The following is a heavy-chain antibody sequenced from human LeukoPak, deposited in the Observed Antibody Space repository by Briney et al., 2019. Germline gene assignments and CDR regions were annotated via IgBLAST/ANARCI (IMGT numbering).Heavy chain of an antibody. CDR1: GFTFSSYA. CDR3: AREAYSSSWYNWFDP. D-gene: IGHD6-13*01. CDR2: ISSNGGST. V-gene: IGHV3-64*01. Sequence: PGGSLRLSCAASGFTFSSYAMHWVRQAPGKGLEYVSAISSNGGSTYYANSVKGRFTISRDNSKNTLYLQMNSLRAEDTAVYYCAREAYSSSWYNWFDPWGRGTLVTVSS. J-gene: IGHJ5*02.